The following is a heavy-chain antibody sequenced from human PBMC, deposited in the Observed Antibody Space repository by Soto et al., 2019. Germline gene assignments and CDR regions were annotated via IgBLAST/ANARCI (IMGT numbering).Heavy chain of an antibody. V-gene: IGHV3-23*01. J-gene: IGHJ5*02. D-gene: IGHD3-22*01. Sequence: GGSLRLSCAASGFTFSTYAMTWVRQAPGMGLEWVSSLSGSGGSTYYADSVKGRFTISRDNSKNSLYLQMNSLRAVDTAVYYCAKDYYDSSGYVNWFDPWGQGTLVTVSS. CDR2: LSGSGGST. CDR3: AKDYYDSSGYVNWFDP. CDR1: GFTFSTYA.